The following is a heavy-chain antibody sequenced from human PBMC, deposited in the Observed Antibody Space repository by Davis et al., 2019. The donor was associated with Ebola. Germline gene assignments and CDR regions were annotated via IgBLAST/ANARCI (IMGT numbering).Heavy chain of an antibody. Sequence: ASVKVSCKASGYTFTGYYMHWVRQAPGQGLEWMGWINPNSGGTNYAQKFQGRVTMTRDTSISTAYMELSRLRSDDTAVYYCARDIGYCSSTSCYGQGFDYWGQGTLVTVSS. CDR2: INPNSGGT. D-gene: IGHD2-2*01. J-gene: IGHJ4*02. CDR3: ARDIGYCSSTSCYGQGFDY. CDR1: GYTFTGYY. V-gene: IGHV1-2*02.